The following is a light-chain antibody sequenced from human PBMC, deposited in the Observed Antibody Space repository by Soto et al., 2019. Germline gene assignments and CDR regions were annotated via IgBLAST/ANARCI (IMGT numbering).Light chain of an antibody. CDR2: KAS. V-gene: IGKV1-5*03. CDR3: QQYHSYPPMYT. J-gene: IGKJ2*01. CDR1: QSIGSL. Sequence: DIPMTQSPSTLSASVGDRVTITCRASQSIGSLLAWYQQKPGKAPKLLIYKASSLESGVPSRFSGSGAGTEFTLTISNLQPDDFATYYCQQYHSYPPMYTFGQGTKLEMK.